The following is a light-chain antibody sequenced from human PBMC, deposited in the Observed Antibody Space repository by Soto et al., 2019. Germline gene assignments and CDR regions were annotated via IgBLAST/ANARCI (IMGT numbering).Light chain of an antibody. CDR2: DVS. Sequence: QSVLTQPASVSGSPGQSINISCTGTSSDVGGYNYVSWYQQHPGKAPKLMIYDVSNRPSGVSNRFSGSKSGNTASLTISRLQAEDXADYYCSSYTSSSTLYVFGTGTKVTVL. J-gene: IGLJ1*01. CDR1: SSDVGGYNY. CDR3: SSYTSSSTLYV. V-gene: IGLV2-14*01.